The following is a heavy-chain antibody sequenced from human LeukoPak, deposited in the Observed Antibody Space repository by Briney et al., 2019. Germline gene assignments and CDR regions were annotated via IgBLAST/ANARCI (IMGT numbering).Heavy chain of an antibody. J-gene: IGHJ4*02. CDR3: ARSKYSTSWQYYFDY. Sequence: GESLKISCKGSGYSFPSYWIGWVRQMPGKGLEWMGIIYPGDSDTRYSPSFKGQVTMSVDKSISTAYLQWSSLKASGTAMYYCARSKYSTSWQYYFDYWGQGTLVTVSS. CDR2: IYPGDSDT. V-gene: IGHV5-51*01. D-gene: IGHD6-13*01. CDR1: GYSFPSYW.